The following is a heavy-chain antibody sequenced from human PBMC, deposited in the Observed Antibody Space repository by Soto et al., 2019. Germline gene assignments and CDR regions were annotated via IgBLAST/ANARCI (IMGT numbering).Heavy chain of an antibody. Sequence: PGGTLRLSCAASGFTFSSYGMHWVRQAPGKGLEGVAVISYDGSNKYYADSVKGRFTISRDNSKNTLYLQINSLRAEDTAVYYCAKDSLFEYWGQGTLVTVSS. J-gene: IGHJ4*02. CDR2: ISYDGSNK. V-gene: IGHV3-30*18. CDR3: AKDSLFEY. CDR1: GFTFSSYG.